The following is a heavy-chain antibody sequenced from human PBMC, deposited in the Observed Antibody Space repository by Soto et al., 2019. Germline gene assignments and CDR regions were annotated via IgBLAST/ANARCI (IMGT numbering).Heavy chain of an antibody. Sequence: QVHLVQSGAEVKKPGSSVKVSCKASGGTFSSYPINWVRQAPGQGLEWMGGIIPFFGTTHSAQKFQGRLTITADESTSTTYMELSSLRSEDTAVYYCASRPVMEVAKYGNGFDPWGQGTLVTVSS. D-gene: IGHD2-15*01. CDR3: ASRPVMEVAKYGNGFDP. J-gene: IGHJ5*02. V-gene: IGHV1-69*01. CDR2: IIPFFGTT. CDR1: GGTFSSYP.